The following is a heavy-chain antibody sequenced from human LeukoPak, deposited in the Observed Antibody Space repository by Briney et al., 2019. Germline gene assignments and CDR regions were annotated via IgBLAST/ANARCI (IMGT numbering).Heavy chain of an antibody. Sequence: GGSLRLSCAASGFTFSSYAMHWVRQAPGKGLEYVSAISSNGGSTYYANSVKGRFTISRDNAKNSLYLQMNSLRAEDTAVYYCARGDYCSSASCYPYYYYYGMDVWGKGTTVTVSS. CDR3: ARGDYCSSASCYPYYYYYGMDV. D-gene: IGHD2-2*01. V-gene: IGHV3-64*01. CDR1: GFTFSSYA. J-gene: IGHJ6*04. CDR2: ISSNGGST.